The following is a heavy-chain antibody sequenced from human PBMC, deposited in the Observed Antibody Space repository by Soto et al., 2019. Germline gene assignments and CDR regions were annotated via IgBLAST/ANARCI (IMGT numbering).Heavy chain of an antibody. V-gene: IGHV1-8*01. CDR2: MNPNNGDT. CDR1: GYTFTSHE. D-gene: IGHD3-10*01. Sequence: QVQLVQSGAEVKKPGASVKVSCKASGYTFTSHEINWVRQATGQGLEWVGWMNPNNGDTAYAQKFQGRVTMTRDTSISTTYMELSSRRSKDTAMYDCARDATTGSMVRGAYVDCWGQGALFTVSS. CDR3: ARDATTGSMVRGAYVDC. J-gene: IGHJ4*02.